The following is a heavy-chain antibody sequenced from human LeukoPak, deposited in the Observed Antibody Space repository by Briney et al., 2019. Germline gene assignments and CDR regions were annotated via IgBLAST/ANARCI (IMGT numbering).Heavy chain of an antibody. CDR3: ARMRFVVVPAATPYYYYYMDV. J-gene: IGHJ6*03. CDR2: IYYSGST. CDR1: GGSISSYY. D-gene: IGHD2-2*01. Sequence: SETLSLTCTVSGGSISSYYWSWIRQPPGKGLEWIGYIYYSGSTNYNPSLKSRVAISVDTSKNQFSLRLSSVTAADTAVYYCARMRFVVVPAATPYYYYYMDVWGKGTTVTISS. V-gene: IGHV4-59*01.